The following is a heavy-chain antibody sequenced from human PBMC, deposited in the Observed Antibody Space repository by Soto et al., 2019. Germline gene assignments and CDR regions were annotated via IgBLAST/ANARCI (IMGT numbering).Heavy chain of an antibody. D-gene: IGHD2-2*01. J-gene: IGHJ6*03. CDR2: MNPNSGNT. CDR3: ARKVVAYYYMDV. CDR1: GYTFTSYD. Sequence: ASVKVSCKASGYTFTSYDINWVRQATGQGLEWMGWMNPNSGNTGYAQKFQGRVTMTRNTSISTAYMELSSLRSEDTAVYYCARKVVAYYYMDVWGKGTTVTVSS. V-gene: IGHV1-8*01.